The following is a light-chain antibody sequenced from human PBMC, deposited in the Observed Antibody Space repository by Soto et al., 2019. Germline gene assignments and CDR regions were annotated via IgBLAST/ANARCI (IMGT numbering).Light chain of an antibody. V-gene: IGLV4-69*01. J-gene: IGLJ3*02. CDR3: QTWCTGLWV. CDR2: LNSDGSH. Sequence: QSVLTQSPSASASLGASVKLTCTLSSGHSSYAIAWHQQQPEKGPRCLMKLNSDGSHFKGDGIPDRFSGSSSGAERYLTISSLQSEDEADYYWQTWCTGLWVFGGGTKLTVL. CDR1: SGHSSYA.